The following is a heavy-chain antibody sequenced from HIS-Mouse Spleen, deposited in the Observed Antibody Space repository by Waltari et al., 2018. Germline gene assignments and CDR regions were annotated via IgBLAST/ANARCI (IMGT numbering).Heavy chain of an antibody. CDR1: GFTFSSYA. CDR3: ARMDGSGDWFDP. CDR2: ISYDGSNK. Sequence: QVQLVESGGGVVQPGRSLRLSCAASGFTFSSYAMHWVRRAPGKGMEWVAVISYDGSNKYYADSVKGRFTISRDNSKNTLYLQMNSLRAEDTAVYYCARMDGSGDWFDPWGQGTLVTVSS. V-gene: IGHV3-30-3*01. D-gene: IGHD3-10*01. J-gene: IGHJ5*02.